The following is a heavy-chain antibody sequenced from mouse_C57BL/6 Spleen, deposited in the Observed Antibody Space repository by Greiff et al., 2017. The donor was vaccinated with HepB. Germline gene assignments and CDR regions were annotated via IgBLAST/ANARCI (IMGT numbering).Heavy chain of an antibody. V-gene: IGHV1-50*01. J-gene: IGHJ2*01. CDR1: GYTFTSYW. CDR3: ATTAQAYFDY. D-gene: IGHD3-2*02. CDR2: IDPSDSYT. Sequence: QVQLQQSGAELVKPGASVKLSCKASGYTFTSYWMQWVKQRPGQGLEWIGEIDPSDSYTNYNQKFKGKATLTVDTSSSTAYMQLSSLTSEDSAVYYCATTAQAYFDYWGQGTTLTVSS.